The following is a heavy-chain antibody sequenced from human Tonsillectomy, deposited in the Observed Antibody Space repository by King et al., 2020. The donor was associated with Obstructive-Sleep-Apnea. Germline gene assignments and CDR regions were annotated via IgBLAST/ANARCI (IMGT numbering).Heavy chain of an antibody. D-gene: IGHD6-19*01. Sequence: VQLVESGGGLVQPGGSLRLSCAASGFTFSDSAMSWVRQAPGKGLEWVSSISGGGNTYYADSVKGRFTISRDNSKNTLYLQMNSLRAEDTAIYYCAKIDPPWVFLIAVGGTNYWGQGTLVTVSS. CDR1: GFTFSDSA. V-gene: IGHV3-23*04. J-gene: IGHJ4*02. CDR2: ISGGGNT. CDR3: AKIDPPWVFLIAVGGTNY.